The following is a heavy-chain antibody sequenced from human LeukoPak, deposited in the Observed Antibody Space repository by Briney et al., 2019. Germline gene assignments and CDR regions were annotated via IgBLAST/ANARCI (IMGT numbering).Heavy chain of an antibody. CDR3: ARDRGVLWFGDEGWFDP. V-gene: IGHV4-39*07. J-gene: IGHJ5*02. CDR1: GGSISSSSYY. D-gene: IGHD3-10*01. Sequence: TSETLSLTCTVSGGSISSSSYYWGWIRQPPGKGLEWIGSIYYSGSTYYNPSLKSRVTISVDTSKNQFSLKLSSVTAADTAVYYCARDRGVLWFGDEGWFDPWGQGTLVTVSS. CDR2: IYYSGST.